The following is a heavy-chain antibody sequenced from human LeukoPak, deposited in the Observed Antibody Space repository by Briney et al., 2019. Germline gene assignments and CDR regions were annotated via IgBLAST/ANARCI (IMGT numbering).Heavy chain of an antibody. CDR3: ARAYYDFWSGYYPPYGMDV. Sequence: SETLSLTCTVSGGSISSSSYYWSWIRQPPGKGLEWIGYIYYSGSTNYNPSLKSRVTISVDTSKNQFSLKLSSVTAADTAVYYCARAYYDFWSGYYPPYGMDVWGQGTTVTVSS. CDR1: GGSISSSSYY. CDR2: IYYSGST. J-gene: IGHJ6*02. D-gene: IGHD3-3*01. V-gene: IGHV4-61*01.